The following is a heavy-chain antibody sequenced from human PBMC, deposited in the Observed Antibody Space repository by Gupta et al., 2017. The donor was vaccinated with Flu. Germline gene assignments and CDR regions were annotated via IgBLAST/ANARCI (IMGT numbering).Heavy chain of an antibody. CDR3: ARDGGHRGTFHDAFDL. CDR2: IWYDGSNR. D-gene: IGHD2/OR15-2a*01. CDR1: GFTFSNYG. Sequence: QVQLVESGGGVVQPGGSLRLSCAASGFTFSNYGMHWVRQVPGQGLECVALIWYDGSNREYADSVKGRFTISRDDSKNTVFLQMNSLREEDTAVYYCARDGGHRGTFHDAFDLWGQGTMVTVSS. V-gene: IGHV3-33*01. J-gene: IGHJ3*01.